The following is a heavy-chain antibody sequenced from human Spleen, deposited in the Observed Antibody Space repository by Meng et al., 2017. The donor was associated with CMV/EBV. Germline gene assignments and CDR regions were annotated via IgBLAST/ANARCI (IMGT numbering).Heavy chain of an antibody. CDR3: TRGVPAAN. J-gene: IGHJ4*02. Sequence: GSLRLSCAVYDGSSSGYYWSWIRQPPGKGLEWIGEINYSGSTNYNPSLKSRVTISVDMSKNHFSLKLSSVTAADTAVYYCTRGVPAANWGQGTLVPVS. D-gene: IGHD2-2*01. CDR1: DGSSSGYY. CDR2: INYSGST. V-gene: IGHV4-34*01.